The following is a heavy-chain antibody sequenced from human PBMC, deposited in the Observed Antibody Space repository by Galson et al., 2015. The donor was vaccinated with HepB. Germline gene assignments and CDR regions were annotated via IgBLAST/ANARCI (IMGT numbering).Heavy chain of an antibody. Sequence: SCKASGYTFTGYYMHWVRQAPGQGLEWMGRINPNSGGTNYAQKFQGRVTMTRDTSISTAYMELSRLRSDDTVVYYCARAVVPAAISFLADNWFDPWGQGTLVTVSS. J-gene: IGHJ5*02. V-gene: IGHV1-2*05. CDR2: INPNSGGT. D-gene: IGHD2-2*01. CDR3: ARAVVPAAISFLADNWFDP. CDR1: GYTFTGYY.